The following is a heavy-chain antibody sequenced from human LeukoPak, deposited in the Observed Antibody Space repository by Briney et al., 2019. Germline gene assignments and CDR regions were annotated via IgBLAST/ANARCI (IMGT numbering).Heavy chain of an antibody. CDR2: MSSSDGGT. Sequence: GGSLRLSCAASGFSVSSNYMSWVRQAPRTGQGLVWAMSSSDGGTYYSDSVKGRFTVSRDNSKNTLYLRMNSLRAEDTAVYYCAKDMWELRFFDYWGQGTLVTVSS. CDR3: AKDMWELRFFDY. V-gene: IGHV3-23*01. CDR1: GFSVSSNY. D-gene: IGHD1-26*01. J-gene: IGHJ4*02.